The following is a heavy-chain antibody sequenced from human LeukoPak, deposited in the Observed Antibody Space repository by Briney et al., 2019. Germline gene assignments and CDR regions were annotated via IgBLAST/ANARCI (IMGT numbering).Heavy chain of an antibody. CDR3: ARDRRYGSYIPDY. D-gene: IGHD1-26*01. V-gene: IGHV3-33*01. CDR2: IWYDGSNK. CDR1: GFTFSSYG. J-gene: IGHJ4*02. Sequence: GGSLRLSCAAAGFTFSSYGMHWGRQAPGKGVGWVGVIWYDGSNKYYADSVKGRFTISRDNSKNTLYLQMNSLRAEDTAVYYCARDRRYGSYIPDYWGQGTLVTVSS.